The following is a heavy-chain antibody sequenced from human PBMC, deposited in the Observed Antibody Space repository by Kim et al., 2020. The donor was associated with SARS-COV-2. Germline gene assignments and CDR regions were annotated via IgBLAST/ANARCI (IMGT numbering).Heavy chain of an antibody. V-gene: IGHV3-23*01. D-gene: IGHD6-19*01. CDR1: GFTFSSYA. Sequence: GGSLRLSCAASGFTFSSYAMSWVRQAPGKGLEWVSAISGSGGSTYYADSVKGRFTISRDNSKNTLYLQMNSLRAEDTAVYYCAPVPVAENAFDNWGQGTMVTVSS. CDR3: APVPVAENAFDN. CDR2: ISGSGGST. J-gene: IGHJ3*02.